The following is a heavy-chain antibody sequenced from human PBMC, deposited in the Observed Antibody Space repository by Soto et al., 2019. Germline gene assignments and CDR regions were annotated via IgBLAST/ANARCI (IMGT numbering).Heavy chain of an antibody. CDR2: INHSGST. V-gene: IGHV4-34*01. Sequence: SETLSLTCAAYGGSFSGYYWTWIRQPPGTGLEWIGEINHSGSTNYNPSLKSRVTISVDTSKNQFSLKLTSVTAADTAVYYCARDKITGLLDYWGQGTLVTVSS. D-gene: IGHD2-8*02. CDR1: GGSFSGYY. J-gene: IGHJ4*02. CDR3: ARDKITGLLDY.